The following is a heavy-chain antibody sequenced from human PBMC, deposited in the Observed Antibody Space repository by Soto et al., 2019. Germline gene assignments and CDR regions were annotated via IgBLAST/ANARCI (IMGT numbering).Heavy chain of an antibody. J-gene: IGHJ6*02. Sequence: PGGSLRLSCAASGFTFSSYAMHWVRQAPGKGLEWVAVISYDGSDKYYADSVKGRFTISRDNPKNTLYLQMNSLRAEDTAVYYCARDRECYYDSSGPCYYYGMDVWGQGTTVTVSS. CDR3: ARDRECYYDSSGPCYYYGMDV. V-gene: IGHV3-30-3*01. D-gene: IGHD3-22*01. CDR2: ISYDGSDK. CDR1: GFTFSSYA.